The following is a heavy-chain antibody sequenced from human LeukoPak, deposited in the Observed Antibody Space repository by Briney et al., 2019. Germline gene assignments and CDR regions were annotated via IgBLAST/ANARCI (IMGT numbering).Heavy chain of an antibody. D-gene: IGHD2-2*01. V-gene: IGHV3-53*01. Sequence: PGGSLRFSCAASGFTVSSNYMSWVRQAPGKGLEWVSVIYSGGSTYYADSVKGRFTISRDNSKNTLYLQMNSLRAEDTAVYYCARGSSTSCPNYWGQGTLVTVSS. CDR3: ARGSSTSCPNY. CDR1: GFTVSSNY. J-gene: IGHJ4*02. CDR2: IYSGGST.